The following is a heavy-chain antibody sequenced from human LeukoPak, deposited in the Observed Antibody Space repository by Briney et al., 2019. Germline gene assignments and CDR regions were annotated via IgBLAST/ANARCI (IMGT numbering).Heavy chain of an antibody. D-gene: IGHD3-22*01. V-gene: IGHV4-39*07. CDR2: IYYSGST. CDR3: AGMSQSSGYYYADPDY. J-gene: IGHJ4*02. Sequence: SETLSLTCTVSGGSISSSSYYWGWIRQPPGKGLEWIGSIYYSGSTYYNPSLKSRVTISVDTSKNRFSLKLSSVTAADTAVYYCAGMSQSSGYYYADPDYWGQGTLVTVSS. CDR1: GGSISSSSYY.